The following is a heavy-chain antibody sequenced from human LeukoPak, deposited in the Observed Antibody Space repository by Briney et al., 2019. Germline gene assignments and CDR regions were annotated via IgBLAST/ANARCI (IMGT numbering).Heavy chain of an antibody. Sequence: SETLSLTCTVSGGSISSYYWSWIRQPPGKGLEWIGYIYYSGSTNYNPSLKSRVTISVDTSKSQFSLKLSSVTAADTAVYYCASQDYDSSLFDYWGQGTLVTVSS. J-gene: IGHJ4*02. CDR2: IYYSGST. CDR1: GGSISSYY. CDR3: ASQDYDSSLFDY. V-gene: IGHV4-59*08. D-gene: IGHD3-22*01.